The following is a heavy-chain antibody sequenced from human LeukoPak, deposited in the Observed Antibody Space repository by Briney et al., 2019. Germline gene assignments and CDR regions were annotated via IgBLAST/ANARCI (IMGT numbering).Heavy chain of an antibody. CDR3: ARGLKGNYSSGSGTYRWFAP. CDR2: MNPKSQNT. D-gene: IGHD3-10*01. V-gene: IGHV1-8*03. J-gene: IGHJ5*02. CDR1: GYTFANYD. Sequence: ASVTVSCKASGYTFANYDVNWVRQAAGQGLEGMGWMNPKSQNTGYAQKFQGRVTITPNPSIRTAYMELSSLRFEDTAVYYCARGLKGNYSSGSGTYRWFAPWGQGTLVTVSS.